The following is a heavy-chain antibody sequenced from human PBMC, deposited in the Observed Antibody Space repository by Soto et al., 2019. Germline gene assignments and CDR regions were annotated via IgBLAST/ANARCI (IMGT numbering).Heavy chain of an antibody. CDR3: ARDDKWELHFDY. V-gene: IGHV3-53*01. D-gene: IGHD1-26*01. CDR1: GFTVSSNY. J-gene: IGHJ4*02. CDR2: IYSGGST. Sequence: LRLSCAASGFTVSSNYMSWVRQAPGKGLEWVSVIYSGGSTYYADSVKGRFTISRDNSKNTLYLQMNSLRAEDTAVYYCARDDKWELHFDYWGQGTLVTVSS.